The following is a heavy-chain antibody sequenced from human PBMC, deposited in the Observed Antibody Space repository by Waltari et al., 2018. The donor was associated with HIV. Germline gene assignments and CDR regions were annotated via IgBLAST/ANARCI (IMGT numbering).Heavy chain of an antibody. V-gene: IGHV6-1*01. CDR2: TYYRSRWYN. CDR3: ARGGQWLNWFGP. D-gene: IGHD6-19*01. J-gene: IGHJ5*02. CDR1: GAPAPRHRAA. Sequence: QPLNSGPGPVKPSQHLYITCHLSGAPAPRHRAAWKWTGQSPAEGLAWLGSTYYRSRWYNEYAASGKSGISSNSDTSKNQFSLQLKSVTPEDTAVYYCARGGQWLNWFGPWGQGTLVTVSS.